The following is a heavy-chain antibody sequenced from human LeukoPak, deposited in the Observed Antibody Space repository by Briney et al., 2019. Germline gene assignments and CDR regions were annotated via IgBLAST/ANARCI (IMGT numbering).Heavy chain of an antibody. CDR3: AKDPDCSSTSCYWAYWVAFDI. J-gene: IGHJ3*02. Sequence: SETLSLTCTVSGYSISSGYFWGWIRQPPGKGLEWIASVYHSGNTYYNPSLKSRVTISIDTSKNQFSLKLTSVTAADTAVYYCAKDPDCSSTSCYWAYWVAFDIWGQGTMVTVSS. D-gene: IGHD2-2*01. V-gene: IGHV4-38-2*02. CDR2: VYHSGNT. CDR1: GYSISSGYF.